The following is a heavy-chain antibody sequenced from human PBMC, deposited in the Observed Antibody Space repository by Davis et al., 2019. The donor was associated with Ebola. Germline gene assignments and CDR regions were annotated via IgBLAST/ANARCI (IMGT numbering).Heavy chain of an antibody. V-gene: IGHV3-33*08. J-gene: IGHJ4*02. D-gene: IGHD6-13*01. CDR2: IWYDGSNK. CDR1: GFTFSSYG. CDR3: ALAAAGTR. Sequence: GESLKISCAASGFTFSSYGMHWVRQAPGKGLEWVAVIWYDGSNKYYADSVKGRFTISRDNSKNSLYLQMNSLRDEDTAVYYCALAAAGTRWGQGTLVTVSS.